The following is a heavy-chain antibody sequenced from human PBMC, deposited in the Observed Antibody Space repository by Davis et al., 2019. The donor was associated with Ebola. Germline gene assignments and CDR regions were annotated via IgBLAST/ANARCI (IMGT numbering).Heavy chain of an antibody. CDR2: ITHGGST. J-gene: IGHJ2*01. CDR3: ARVGSSGWIYWFFDL. D-gene: IGHD3-22*01. V-gene: IGHV4-34*01. CDR1: DGSSISYS. Sequence: MPSETLSPTCAPHDGSSISYSWSWIRQPPGKGLEWIGQITHGGSTNYNPSLKSRVTISVDTSKNQFSLKLSSVTAADTAVYYCARVGSSGWIYWFFDLWGRGTLVTVSS.